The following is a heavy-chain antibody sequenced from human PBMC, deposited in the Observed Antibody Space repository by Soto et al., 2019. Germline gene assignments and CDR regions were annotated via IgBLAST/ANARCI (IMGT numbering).Heavy chain of an antibody. D-gene: IGHD1-7*01. CDR3: ASEMGVTGTYDHYSGMDV. J-gene: IGHJ6*02. CDR2: IIPIFGTA. Sequence: QVQLVQSGAEVKKPGSSVKLSCKASGGPFSSYAISWVRQAPGQGLEWMGGIIPIFGTANYAQKFQGRVTITADESTSTAYMELSSLRSEDTDVYYCASEMGVTGTYDHYSGMDVWGQGTRVTVSS. CDR1: GGPFSSYA. V-gene: IGHV1-69*12.